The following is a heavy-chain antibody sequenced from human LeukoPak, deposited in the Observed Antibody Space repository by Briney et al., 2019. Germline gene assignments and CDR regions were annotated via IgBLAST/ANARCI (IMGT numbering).Heavy chain of an antibody. CDR2: ISYDGSNK. CDR1: GFTFSSYA. CDR3: ANLYGDHGY. Sequence: GGSLRLSCAASGFTFSSYAMHWVRQAPGKGLEWVAVISYDGSNKYYADSVKGRFTISRDNSKNTLYLQMNSLRAEDTAVYYCANLYGDHGYWGQGTLVTVSS. D-gene: IGHD4-17*01. V-gene: IGHV3-30-3*01. J-gene: IGHJ4*02.